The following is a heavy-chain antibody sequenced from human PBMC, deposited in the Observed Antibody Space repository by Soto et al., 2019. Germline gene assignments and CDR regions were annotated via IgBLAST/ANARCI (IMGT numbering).Heavy chain of an antibody. D-gene: IGHD4-17*01. CDR3: ARARLRAVYAFDF. CDR2: IYYNGNT. Sequence: SETLSLTCTLSGVSITSGAYYWTWVRQHPGKGLEWIGYIYYNGNTYFSPSLKSRLTISIDTSKNQFSLKLSSVTAADTAMYYCARARLRAVYAFDFWGQGTMVTVSS. V-gene: IGHV4-31*03. CDR1: GVSITSGAYY. J-gene: IGHJ3*01.